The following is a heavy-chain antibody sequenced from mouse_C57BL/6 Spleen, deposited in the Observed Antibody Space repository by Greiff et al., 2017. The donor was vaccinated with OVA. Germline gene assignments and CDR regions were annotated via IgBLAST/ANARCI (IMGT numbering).Heavy chain of an antibody. CDR2: IRLKSDNYAT. J-gene: IGHJ4*01. Sequence: DVMLVESGGGLVQPGGSMKLSCVASGFTFSNYWMNWVRQSPEKGLEWVAQIRLKSDNYATHYAESVKGRFTISRDDSKSSVYLRMNNLRAEDTGIYYCTGGIYYNYAMDYWGQGTSVTVSS. V-gene: IGHV6-3*01. D-gene: IGHD2-1*01. CDR1: GFTFSNYW. CDR3: TGGIYYNYAMDY.